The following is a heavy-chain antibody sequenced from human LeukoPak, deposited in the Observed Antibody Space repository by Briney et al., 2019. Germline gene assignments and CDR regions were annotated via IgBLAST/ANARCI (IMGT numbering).Heavy chain of an antibody. Sequence: GGSLRLSCAASGFTFSDYYMSWIRQAPGKELEWVSYISSSGSTIYYADSVKGRFTISRDNAKNSLYLQMNSLRAEDTAVYYCASPRYSGSYRIDYWGQGTLVTVSS. D-gene: IGHD1-26*01. CDR1: GFTFSDYY. CDR2: ISSSGSTI. CDR3: ASPRYSGSYRIDY. V-gene: IGHV3-11*01. J-gene: IGHJ4*02.